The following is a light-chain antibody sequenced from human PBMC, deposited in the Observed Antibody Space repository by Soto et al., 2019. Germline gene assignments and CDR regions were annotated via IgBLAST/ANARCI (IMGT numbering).Light chain of an antibody. CDR1: QSVDSKY. J-gene: IGKJ1*01. V-gene: IGKV3-20*01. Sequence: EIVLTQSPATLSLSPGETATLSGRASQSVDSKYLAWYQQKPGQAPSLLIYAASTRATGIPDRFSGAGSGTDFTLIIRRLEPEDFAVYYCQQYDRSPPWTFGQGTRVEVK. CDR3: QQYDRSPPWT. CDR2: AAS.